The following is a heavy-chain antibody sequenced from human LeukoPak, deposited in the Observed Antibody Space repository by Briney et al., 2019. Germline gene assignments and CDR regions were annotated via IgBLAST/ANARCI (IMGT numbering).Heavy chain of an antibody. J-gene: IGHJ4*02. CDR1: SYTFTSYG. D-gene: IGHD6-13*01. V-gene: IGHV1-18*01. CDR2: ISAYNGNT. CDR3: AKARAGDITAAFNY. Sequence: ASVKVSCKASSYTFTSYGISWVRQAPGQGLEWMGWISAYNGNTNYAQKLQGRVTMTTDTSTSTAYMELRSLRSDDTAIYYCAKARAGDITAAFNYWGQGTLVTVSS.